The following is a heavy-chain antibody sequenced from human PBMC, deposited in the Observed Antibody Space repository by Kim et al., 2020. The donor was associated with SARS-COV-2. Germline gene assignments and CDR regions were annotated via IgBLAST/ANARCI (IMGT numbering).Heavy chain of an antibody. D-gene: IGHD6-6*01. CDR1: GFTFSNYG. J-gene: IGHJ6*02. CDR2: IWYDGSNK. CDR3: ARDFFEQLVGFSIKGYGIDV. Sequence: GGSLRLSCAASGFTFSNYGMHWVRQAPGKGLEWVAVIWYDGSNKYYADSVKGRFTISRDNSKNTLYLQMNSLRAEDTAVYYCARDFFEQLVGFSIKGYGIDVWGQGTTVTVSS. V-gene: IGHV3-33*01.